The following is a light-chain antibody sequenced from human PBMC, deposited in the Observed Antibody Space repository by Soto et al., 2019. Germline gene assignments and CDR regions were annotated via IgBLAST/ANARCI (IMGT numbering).Light chain of an antibody. J-gene: IGLJ1*01. V-gene: IGLV1-44*01. Sequence: QSVLTQPPSASGTPGQRVIISGSGSSSNIGSNTVNWYQQLPGTAPKLLIYSNNQRPSGVPDRFSGSKSGTSASLAISGLQSEDEADYYCAAWDDSLNGFYVFGTGTKVTVL. CDR2: SNN. CDR1: SSNIGSNT. CDR3: AAWDDSLNGFYV.